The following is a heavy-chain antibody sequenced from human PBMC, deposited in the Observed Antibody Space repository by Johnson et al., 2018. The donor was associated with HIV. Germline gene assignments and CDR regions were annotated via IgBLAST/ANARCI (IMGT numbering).Heavy chain of an antibody. CDR1: GFTFSSYW. J-gene: IGHJ3*02. CDR3: TTAIVIDAFDI. CDR2: INSDGSST. D-gene: IGHD5-18*01. Sequence: VQLVESGGGLVQPGGSLRLSCAVSGFTFSSYWMHWVRQAPGKGLVWVSRINSDGSSTNYADSVKGRFTISRDNAENTLYLQMSSLKTDDTAVYYCTTAIVIDAFDIWGQGTMVTVSS. V-gene: IGHV3-74*02.